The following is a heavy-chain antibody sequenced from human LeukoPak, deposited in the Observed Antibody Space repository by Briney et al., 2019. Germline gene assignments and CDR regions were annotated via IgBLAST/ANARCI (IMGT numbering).Heavy chain of an antibody. V-gene: IGHV4-34*01. D-gene: IGHD3-16*01. J-gene: IGHJ5*02. CDR2: IYYSGST. CDR1: GGSFSGYY. Sequence: SETLSLTCAVYGGSFSGYYWSWIRQPPGKGLEWIGSIYYSGSTYYNPSLKSRVTISVDTSKNQFPLKLSSVTAADTAVYYCARQDRGGVTNNWFDPWGQGTLVTVSS. CDR3: ARQDRGGVTNNWFDP.